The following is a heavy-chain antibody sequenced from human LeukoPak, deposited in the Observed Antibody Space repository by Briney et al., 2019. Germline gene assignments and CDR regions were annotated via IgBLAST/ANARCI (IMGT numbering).Heavy chain of an antibody. Sequence: SETLSLTCTVSGYSISSGYYWGWIRQPPGKGLEWIGSIYHSGSTYYNPSLKSRVTISVDTSKNQFSLKLSSVTAADTAVYCCARASMVRGVDPRGDWFDPWGQGTLVTVSS. CDR1: GYSISSGYY. D-gene: IGHD3-10*01. CDR3: ARASMVRGVDPRGDWFDP. CDR2: IYHSGST. J-gene: IGHJ5*02. V-gene: IGHV4-38-2*02.